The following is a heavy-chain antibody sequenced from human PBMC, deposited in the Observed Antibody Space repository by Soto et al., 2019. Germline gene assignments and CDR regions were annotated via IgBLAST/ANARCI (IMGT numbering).Heavy chain of an antibody. CDR3: ARSYDNSDFDC. J-gene: IGHJ4*02. CDR2: LYYSGST. V-gene: IGHV4-59*08. CDR1: GGSISSYY. D-gene: IGHD5-12*01. Sequence: PSETLSLTCTVSGGSISSYYWSWIRQPPGKGLEWIGCLYYSGSTNYNPSLKRRVTVSVDTSKNQVSLKLSSVTAADTAVYYCARSYDNSDFDCWGQGILVTVSS.